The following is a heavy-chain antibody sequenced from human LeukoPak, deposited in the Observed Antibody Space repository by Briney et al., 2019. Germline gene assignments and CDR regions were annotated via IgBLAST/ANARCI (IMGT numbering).Heavy chain of an antibody. CDR3: ARSPDSDRLDY. D-gene: IGHD3-22*01. J-gene: IGHJ4*02. CDR2: IYYSGST. CDR1: GGSISSSSYY. Sequence: SETLSLTCTVSGGSISSSSYYWGWIRQPPGKGLEWIGSIYYSGSTYYNPSLKSRVTISVDTSKNQFSLKLSSVTAADTAVYYCARSPDSDRLDYWGQGTLVTVSS. V-gene: IGHV4-39*07.